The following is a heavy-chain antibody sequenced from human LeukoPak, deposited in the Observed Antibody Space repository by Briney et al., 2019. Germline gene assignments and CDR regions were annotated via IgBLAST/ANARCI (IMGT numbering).Heavy chain of an antibody. CDR3: ARDRDYYDPNYFDY. V-gene: IGHV3-21*01. D-gene: IGHD3-22*01. Sequence: GGSLRLSCAASGFTFSSYSMNWVRQAPGKGLEWVSSISSSSSYIYYADSVKGRFTISRDNAKNSLYLQMNNLRAEDTAVYYCARDRDYYDPNYFDYWGQGTLVTVSS. CDR1: GFTFSSYS. CDR2: ISSSSSYI. J-gene: IGHJ4*02.